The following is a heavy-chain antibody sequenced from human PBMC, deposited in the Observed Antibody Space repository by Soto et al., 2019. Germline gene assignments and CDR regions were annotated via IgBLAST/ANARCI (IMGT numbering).Heavy chain of an antibody. CDR1: GFTFSSYS. D-gene: IGHD4-17*01. CDR2: ISYDGSNK. Sequence: ESGGGVVQPGRSLRLSCAASGFTFSSYSMHWVRQAPGKGLEWVAVISYDGSNKYYADSVKGRFTISRDNSKNTLYLQMNSLRAEDTAVYYCAKVGDGDVDYWGQGTLVTVSS. V-gene: IGHV3-30*18. CDR3: AKVGDGDVDY. J-gene: IGHJ4*02.